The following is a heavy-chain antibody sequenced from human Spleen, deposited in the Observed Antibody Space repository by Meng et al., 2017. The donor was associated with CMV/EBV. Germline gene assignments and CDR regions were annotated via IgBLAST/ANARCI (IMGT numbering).Heavy chain of an antibody. D-gene: IGHD2-8*01. CDR1: GGSFSNVA. CDR3: ALDRGVVLMVYGDALEI. CDR2: IIPVFGIA. J-gene: IGHJ3*02. Sequence: SVKVSCKASGGSFSNVAISWVRRVPGQGLEWMGVIIPVFGIANYAQKFQGRVTITADKSTNTAHMELSSLTYEDTAMYYCALDRGVVLMVYGDALEIWGHGTLVTVSS. V-gene: IGHV1-69*10.